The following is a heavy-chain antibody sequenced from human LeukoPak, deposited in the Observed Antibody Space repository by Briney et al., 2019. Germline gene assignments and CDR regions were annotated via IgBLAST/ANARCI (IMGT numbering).Heavy chain of an antibody. CDR2: IYYSGST. CDR1: GGSISSGDYY. Sequence: RSSETLSLTCTVSGGSISSGDYYWSWIRQPPGKGLEWIGYIYYSGSTYYNPSLKSRVTISVDTSKNQFSLKLSSVTAADTAVYYCARGYYGTKHFDYWGQGTLVTVSS. CDR3: ARGYYGTKHFDY. V-gene: IGHV4-30-4*01. D-gene: IGHD3-10*01. J-gene: IGHJ4*02.